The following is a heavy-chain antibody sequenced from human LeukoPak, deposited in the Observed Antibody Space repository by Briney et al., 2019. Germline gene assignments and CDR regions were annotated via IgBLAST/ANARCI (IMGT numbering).Heavy chain of an antibody. V-gene: IGHV3-23*01. D-gene: IGHD1-26*01. Sequence: PGGSLRLSCAASRFTFSSSAMSWVRQAPGKGLEWVSGITYSGGSTYYADSVKGRFTISRDNSKNTLYLQMNSLRAEDTAAYYCAKGGSVNFPFDYWGQGTLVTVSS. CDR2: ITYSGGST. CDR3: AKGGSVNFPFDY. CDR1: RFTFSSSA. J-gene: IGHJ4*02.